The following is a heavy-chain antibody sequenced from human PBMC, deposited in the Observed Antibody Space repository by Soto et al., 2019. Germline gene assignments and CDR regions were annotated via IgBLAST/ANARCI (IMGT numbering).Heavy chain of an antibody. Sequence: QVQLVESGGGVVQPGRSLRLSCVASGFTFGSYGMHWVRQAPGKGLEWVALIWYDGSNKYYADSVKGRFTISRDNSKNRLYLQMNSLRAEDTAVYYCARLGGSGSYTVDYWGQGTLVTVSS. J-gene: IGHJ4*02. CDR3: ARLGGSGSYTVDY. D-gene: IGHD3-10*01. CDR1: GFTFGSYG. V-gene: IGHV3-33*01. CDR2: IWYDGSNK.